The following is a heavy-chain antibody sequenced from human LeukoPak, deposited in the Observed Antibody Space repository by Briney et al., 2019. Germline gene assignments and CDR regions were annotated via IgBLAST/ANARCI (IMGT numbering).Heavy chain of an antibody. D-gene: IGHD2-2*01. Sequence: ASVKVSCKASGYTFTGYYMHWVRQAPGQGLEWMGWINPNSGDTIYAQKFQGRVTMTRDTSISTAYMELSRLRSDDTAVYYCAREEGFCRSTSCSAPLDYWGQGTLVTVSS. CDR2: INPNSGDT. CDR1: GYTFTGYY. V-gene: IGHV1-2*02. J-gene: IGHJ4*02. CDR3: AREEGFCRSTSCSAPLDY.